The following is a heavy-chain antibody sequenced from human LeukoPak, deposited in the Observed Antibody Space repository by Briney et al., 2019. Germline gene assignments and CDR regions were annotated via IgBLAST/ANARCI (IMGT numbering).Heavy chain of an antibody. Sequence: ASVKVSCKASGYTFTGYYMRWVRQAPGQGLEWMGWINPNSGGTNYAQKFQGWVTMTRDTSISTAYMELSRLRSDDTAVYYCARGDRIAVAGTPLPFDYWGQGTLVTVSS. V-gene: IGHV1-2*04. CDR2: INPNSGGT. CDR1: GYTFTGYY. J-gene: IGHJ4*02. D-gene: IGHD6-19*01. CDR3: ARGDRIAVAGTPLPFDY.